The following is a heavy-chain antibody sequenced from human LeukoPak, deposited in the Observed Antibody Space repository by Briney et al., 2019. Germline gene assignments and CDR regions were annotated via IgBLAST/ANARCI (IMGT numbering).Heavy chain of an antibody. Sequence: ASVKVSCKASGYTFTSYGISWVRQAPGQGLEWMGWISAYNGNTNYAQKLQGRVTITTDTSTSTAYMELRSLRSDDTAVYYCARDYGYCSGGSCSTFDYWGQGTLVTVSS. CDR2: ISAYNGNT. CDR1: GYTFTSYG. V-gene: IGHV1-18*01. CDR3: ARDYGYCSGGSCSTFDY. D-gene: IGHD2-15*01. J-gene: IGHJ4*02.